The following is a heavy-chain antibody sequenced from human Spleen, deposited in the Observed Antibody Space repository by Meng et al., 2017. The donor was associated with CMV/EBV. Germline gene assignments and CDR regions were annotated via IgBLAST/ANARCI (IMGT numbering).Heavy chain of an antibody. D-gene: IGHD3-10*01. J-gene: IGHJ4*02. CDR2: ISWDGGTR. V-gene: IGHV3-43*01. Sequence: GESLKISCAASGFTFDDYTMHWVRQAPGKGLEWVSLISWDGGTRYYGDSVKGRFTISRDNSVNSLFLQMHSLRPEDTALYYCARELTYYYGSPLDYWGQGTLVTVSS. CDR1: GFTFDDYT. CDR3: ARELTYYYGSPLDY.